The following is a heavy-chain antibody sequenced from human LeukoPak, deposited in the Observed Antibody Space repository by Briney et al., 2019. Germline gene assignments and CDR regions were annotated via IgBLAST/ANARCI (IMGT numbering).Heavy chain of an antibody. J-gene: IGHJ4*02. D-gene: IGHD6-13*01. V-gene: IGHV3-33*01. Sequence: GRSLRLSCAASGFTFSSYGMHWVRQAPGKGLEWVAVIWYDGSNKYYADSVKGRFTISRDNSKNTLYLQMNSLRAEDTAVYYCAREGIADQAFDYWGQGTLVTVSS. CDR2: IWYDGSNK. CDR1: GFTFSSYG. CDR3: AREGIADQAFDY.